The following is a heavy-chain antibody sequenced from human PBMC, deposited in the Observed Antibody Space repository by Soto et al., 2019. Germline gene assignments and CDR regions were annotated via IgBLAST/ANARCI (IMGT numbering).Heavy chain of an antibody. J-gene: IGHJ5*02. CDR1: GFTFSSYA. D-gene: IGHD2-2*01. CDR3: AKQTSGSTSNWFDP. CDR2: ISGSGGST. Sequence: GGSLRLSCAASGFTFSSYAMSWVRQTPGKGLEWVSAISGSGGSTYYADSVKGRFTISRDNSKNTVYLQMNSLRAEDTAVYYCAKQTSGSTSNWFDPWGQGTLVTVSS. V-gene: IGHV3-23*01.